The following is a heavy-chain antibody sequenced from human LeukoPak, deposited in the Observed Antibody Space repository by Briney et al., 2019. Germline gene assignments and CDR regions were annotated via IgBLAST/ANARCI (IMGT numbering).Heavy chain of an antibody. Sequence: SETLSLTCTVSGGSISSGSYYWSWIRQPAGKGLEWIGRIYTSGSTNYNPSLKSRVTISVDTSKNQFSLKLSSVTAADTAVYYCARVHRYCSSTSCYSHDAFDIWGQGTMVTVSS. CDR3: ARVHRYCSSTSCYSHDAFDI. J-gene: IGHJ3*02. CDR1: GGSISSGSYY. CDR2: IYTSGST. V-gene: IGHV4-61*02. D-gene: IGHD2-2*01.